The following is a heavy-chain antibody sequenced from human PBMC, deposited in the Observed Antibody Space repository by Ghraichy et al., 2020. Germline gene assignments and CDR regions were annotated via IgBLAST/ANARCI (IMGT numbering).Heavy chain of an antibody. CDR1: GFASSNYA. CDR3: ASPQGEDFWSAYTLGWLDP. D-gene: IGHD3-3*01. CDR2: ISGSGGTT. Sequence: GESLNISCAASGFASSNYAMTWVRQAPGKGLEWVSSISGSGGTTYYADYVKGRFTISRDSSKNMLYLQMNSLRAEDTAVYYCASPQGEDFWSAYTLGWLDPWGQGTLVTVSS. J-gene: IGHJ5*02. V-gene: IGHV3-23*01.